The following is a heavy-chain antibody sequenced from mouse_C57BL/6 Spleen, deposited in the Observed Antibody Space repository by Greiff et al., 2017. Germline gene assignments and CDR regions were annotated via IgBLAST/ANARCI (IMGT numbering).Heavy chain of an antibody. Sequence: EVQLQQSGPELVKPGASVKISCKASGYTFTDYYMNWVKQSHGKSLEWIGDINPNNGGTSYNQKFKGKATLTVDKSSSTAYMELRRLTSEDSAVYYCARPRSSRDYAMDYWGQGTSVTVSS. J-gene: IGHJ4*01. V-gene: IGHV1-26*01. CDR1: GYTFTDYY. CDR3: ARPRSSRDYAMDY. CDR2: INPNNGGT. D-gene: IGHD1-1*01.